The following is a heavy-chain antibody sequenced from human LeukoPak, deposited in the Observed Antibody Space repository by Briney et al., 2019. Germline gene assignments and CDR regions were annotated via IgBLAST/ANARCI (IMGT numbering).Heavy chain of an antibody. J-gene: IGHJ6*03. CDR3: ARGEMATTGPYYYYYMDV. CDR1: GGSISSYY. CDR2: IFYSAST. V-gene: IGHV4-59*01. Sequence: SETLSLTCTVSGGSISSYYWSWIRQPPGKGLEWIGYIFYSASTNYNPSLKSRVTISVDTSKNQFSLKLSSVTAADTAVYYCARGEMATTGPYYYYYMDVWGKETTVTVSS. D-gene: IGHD5-24*01.